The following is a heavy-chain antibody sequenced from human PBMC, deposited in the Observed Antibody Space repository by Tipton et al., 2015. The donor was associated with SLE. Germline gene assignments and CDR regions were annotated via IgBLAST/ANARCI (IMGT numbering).Heavy chain of an antibody. CDR2: IYYSGST. Sequence: TLSLTCTVSGGSISSSSYYWGWIRQPPGKGLEWIGSIYYSGSTNYNPSLKSRVTISVDTSRNQFSLKLSSVTAADTAVYYCASIRLAAAGPGPFDYWGQGTLVTVSS. V-gene: IGHV4-39*07. CDR1: GGSISSSSYY. J-gene: IGHJ4*02. CDR3: ASIRLAAAGPGPFDY. D-gene: IGHD6-13*01.